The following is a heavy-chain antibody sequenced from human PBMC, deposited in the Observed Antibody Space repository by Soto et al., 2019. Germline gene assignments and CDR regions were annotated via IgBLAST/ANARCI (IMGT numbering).Heavy chain of an antibody. Sequence: GSLRLSCAASGFTFSSYSMNWVRQAPGKGLEWISYITSSSDIVQYADSVKGRFTISRDNAKSSPYLQMNSLRAEDTAVYYCARDLLWAFDIWGQGTMVTVSS. CDR3: ARDLLWAFDI. CDR1: GFTFSSYS. V-gene: IGHV3-48*01. J-gene: IGHJ3*02. CDR2: ITSSSDIV.